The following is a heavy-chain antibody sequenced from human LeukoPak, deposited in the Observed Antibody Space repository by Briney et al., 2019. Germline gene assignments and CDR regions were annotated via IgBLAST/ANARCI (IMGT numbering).Heavy chain of an antibody. CDR2: VSWNSGSI. Sequence: GFTXXXYAMHWVRQAPGKGLEWVSGVSWNSGSIGYADSVKGRFTISRDNAKNSLYLQMNSLRAEDTALYYCAKNTAYAPTWAFAYGGQEPL. CDR1: GFTXXXYA. CDR3: AKNTAYAPTWAFAY. V-gene: IGHV3-9*01. J-gene: IGHJ4*02. D-gene: IGHD2-2*01.